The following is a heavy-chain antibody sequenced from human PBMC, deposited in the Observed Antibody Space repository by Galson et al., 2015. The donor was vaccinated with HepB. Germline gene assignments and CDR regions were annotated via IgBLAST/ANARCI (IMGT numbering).Heavy chain of an antibody. Sequence: SVKVSCKASGYTFTSYAMHWVRQAPGQRLEWMGWINAGNGNTKYSQKFQGRVTITRDTSASTAYMELSSLRSEDTAVYYCARKEYYYDSSGYYYALSAFDIWGQGTMVTVSS. V-gene: IGHV1-3*01. CDR2: INAGNGNT. J-gene: IGHJ3*02. CDR1: GYTFTSYA. CDR3: ARKEYYYDSSGYYYALSAFDI. D-gene: IGHD3-22*01.